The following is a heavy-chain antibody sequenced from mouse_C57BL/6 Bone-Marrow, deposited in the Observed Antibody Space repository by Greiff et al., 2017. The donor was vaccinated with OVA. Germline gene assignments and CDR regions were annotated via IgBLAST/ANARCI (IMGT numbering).Heavy chain of an antibody. CDR3: ARSLGYAMDY. J-gene: IGHJ4*01. V-gene: IGHV1-81*01. D-gene: IGHD4-1*01. Sequence: QVQLKQSGAELARPGASVKLSCKASGYTFTSYGISWVKQRTGQGLEWIGEIYPRSGNTYYNEKFKGKATLTADKSSSTAYMELRSLTSEDSAVYFCARSLGYAMDYWGQGTSVTGSS. CDR1: GYTFTSYG. CDR2: IYPRSGNT.